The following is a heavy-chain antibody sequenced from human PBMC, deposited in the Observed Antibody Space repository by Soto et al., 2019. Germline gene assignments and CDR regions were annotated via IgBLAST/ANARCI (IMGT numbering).Heavy chain of an antibody. D-gene: IGHD7-27*01. CDR3: AKRPLSWGRWYFYL. V-gene: IGHV3-23*01. Sequence: EVQLLESGGGLVQPGGSLRLSCAASGITFSNYAMTWVRQAPGKGLEWVSVISDSGSFTFYADSVKGRFTISRDNSGGTLYLQMNSLRAEGTAIYYCAKRPLSWGRWYFYLWGRCTLVTVSS. CDR1: GITFSNYA. J-gene: IGHJ2*01. CDR2: ISDSGSFT.